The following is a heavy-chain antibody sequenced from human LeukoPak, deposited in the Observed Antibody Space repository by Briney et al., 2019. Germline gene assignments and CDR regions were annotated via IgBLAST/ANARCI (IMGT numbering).Heavy chain of an antibody. CDR1: GYTFTSYG. CDR2: INPKNAGT. D-gene: IGHD6-13*01. V-gene: IGHV1-2*02. CDR3: ARTLYIAAVPGGFDY. Sequence: ASVKVSCKASGYTFTSYGISWVRQAPGQGLEWMGWINPKNAGTNFAQRFQGRVTMTRDTSISTVYMELSRLRSDDTALYYCARTLYIAAVPGGFDYWGQGSLVTVSS. J-gene: IGHJ4*02.